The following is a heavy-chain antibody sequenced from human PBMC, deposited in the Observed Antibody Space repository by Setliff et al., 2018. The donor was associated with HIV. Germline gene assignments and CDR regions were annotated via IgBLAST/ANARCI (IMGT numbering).Heavy chain of an antibody. Sequence: PGGSLRLSCVASGLPFYNYWMTWLRRAPGRGLEWVANIKQDGSDMHYIESVKGRFTIFRDNAKNSVFLQMNSLRAEDTGVYYCATQTGFYNSHSYDYWGPGTMVTVSS. CDR3: ATQTGFYNSHSYDY. V-gene: IGHV3-7*01. CDR2: IKQDGSDM. D-gene: IGHD6-6*01. CDR1: GLPFYNYW. J-gene: IGHJ4*02.